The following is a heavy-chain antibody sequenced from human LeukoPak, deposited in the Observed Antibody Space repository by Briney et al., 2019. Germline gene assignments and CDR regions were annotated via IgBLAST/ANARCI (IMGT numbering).Heavy chain of an antibody. CDR2: IKQDGSEK. CDR1: GSTFSSYW. V-gene: IGHV3-7*01. D-gene: IGHD6-13*01. Sequence: GGSLRLSCAASGSTFSSYWMSWVRQAPGKGLEWVANIKQDGSEKYYVDSVKGRFTISRDNAKNSLYLQMNSLRAEDTAVYYCARDSSSWSSGAFDIWGQGTMVTVSS. J-gene: IGHJ3*02. CDR3: ARDSSSWSSGAFDI.